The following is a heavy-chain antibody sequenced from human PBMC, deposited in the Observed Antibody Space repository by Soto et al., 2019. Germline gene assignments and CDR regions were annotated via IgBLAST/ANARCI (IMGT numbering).Heavy chain of an antibody. J-gene: IGHJ6*02. D-gene: IGHD3-3*01. CDR2: INPNSGGT. CDR1: GYTFTGYY. V-gene: IGHV1-2*04. CDR3: ARDEYYDFWSGYLNYGMDV. Sequence: ASVKVSCEASGYTFTGYYIHWVRQAPGQGLEWMGWINPNSGGTNYAQKFQGWVTMTRDTSISTAYMELSRMRSDDTAVYYCARDEYYDFWSGYLNYGMDVWGQGPTMTV.